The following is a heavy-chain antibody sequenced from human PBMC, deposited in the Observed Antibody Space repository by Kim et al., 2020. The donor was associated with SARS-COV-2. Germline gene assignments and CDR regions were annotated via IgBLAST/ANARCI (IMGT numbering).Heavy chain of an antibody. D-gene: IGHD3-16*02. V-gene: IGHV4-59*01. CDR3: ARALGVWGSYRYQFDY. Sequence: SETLSLTCTVSGGSISSYYWSWIRQPPGKELEWIGYIYYSGSTNYNPSLKSRVTISVDTSKNQFSLKLSSVTAADTAVYYCARALGVWGSYRYQFDYWGQGTLVTVSS. J-gene: IGHJ4*02. CDR2: IYYSGST. CDR1: GGSISSYY.